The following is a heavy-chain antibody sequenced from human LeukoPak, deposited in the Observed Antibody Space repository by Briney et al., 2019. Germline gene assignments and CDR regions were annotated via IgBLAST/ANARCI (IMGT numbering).Heavy chain of an antibody. D-gene: IGHD3-10*01. CDR2: ISSYKGNT. CDR3: ARDLYYYGSGSYYDVFDV. CDR1: GYTFSTYG. J-gene: IGHJ3*01. Sequence: ASVKVSCKASGYTFSTYGISWVRQAPGQGLEWMGWISSYKGNTSYAQKLQGRVTMTKDTSTSTAYMELRSLRSDDTAIYYCARDLYYYGSGSYYDVFDVWGQGTMVTVSS. V-gene: IGHV1-18*01.